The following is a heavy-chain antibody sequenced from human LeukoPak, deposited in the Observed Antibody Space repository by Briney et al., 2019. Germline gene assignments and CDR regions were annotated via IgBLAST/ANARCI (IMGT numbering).Heavy chain of an antibody. CDR1: GFIFSKHW. D-gene: IGHD3-22*01. CDR2: IKEDGSKT. V-gene: IGHV3-7*03. Sequence: GGSLRLSCAASGFIFSKHWMTWVRQAPGRGLEWVANIKEDGSKTNYVDSVKGRFTISRDNAKNSLYLQMNSLRAEDTAVYYCATPLDYYDSSGYHQGGDWGQGTLVTVSS. CDR3: ATPLDYYDSSGYHQGGD. J-gene: IGHJ4*02.